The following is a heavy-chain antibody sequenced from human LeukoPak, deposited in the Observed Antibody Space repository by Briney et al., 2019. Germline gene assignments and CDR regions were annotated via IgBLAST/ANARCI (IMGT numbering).Heavy chain of an antibody. V-gene: IGHV3-66*02. CDR2: IYSGGST. Sequence: GGSLRLSCAASGFTFSSYSMNWVRQAPGKGLEWVSVIYSGGSTYYADSVKGRFTISRDNSKNTLYLQMNSLRAEDTAVYYCARGYYYDSSGYYSVFQHWGQGTLVTVSS. CDR1: GFTFSSYS. D-gene: IGHD3-22*01. J-gene: IGHJ1*01. CDR3: ARGYYYDSSGYYSVFQH.